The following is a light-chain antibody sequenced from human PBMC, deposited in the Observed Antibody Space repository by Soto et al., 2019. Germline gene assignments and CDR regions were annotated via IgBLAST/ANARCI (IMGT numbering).Light chain of an antibody. CDR1: QSISSW. CDR3: QQYNSYQYT. V-gene: IGKV1-5*03. J-gene: IGKJ2*01. CDR2: KAS. Sequence: DIQMTQSPSTLSASVGDRVTITCRASQSISSWLAWYQQKPGKAPKLLIYKASSLEGGIPSRFSGSGSETEFTLTINNLQHEDFAAYYCQQYNSYQYTFGQGTKLEIK.